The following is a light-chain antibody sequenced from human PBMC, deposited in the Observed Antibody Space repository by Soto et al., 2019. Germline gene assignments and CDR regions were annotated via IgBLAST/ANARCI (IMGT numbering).Light chain of an antibody. CDR2: EVS. CDR3: RSCTSSHTTV. Sequence: QSALTQPASVSGSPGQSITISCTGTSSDVGGYNYVSWYQHHPGKAPKIMIFEVSNRPSGVSNRFSGSKSGNTASLTISGLQAEDEANYYCRSCTSSHTTVFGGGTQLTVL. J-gene: IGLJ2*01. CDR1: SSDVGGYNY. V-gene: IGLV2-14*01.